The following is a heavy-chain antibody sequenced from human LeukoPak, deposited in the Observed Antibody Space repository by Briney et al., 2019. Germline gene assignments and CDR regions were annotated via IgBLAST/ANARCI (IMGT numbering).Heavy chain of an antibody. D-gene: IGHD6-13*01. CDR2: IYYSGST. CDR3: ARRGIAAADNADYFDY. CDR1: GGSISTYY. Sequence: KPSETLSLTCTGSGGSISTYYWSWIRQPPGKGLQWIGQIYYSGSTNYNPSLKSRVTISVDTSKNQFSLKLSSVTAADTAVYYCARRGIAAADNADYFDYWGQGTLVTVSS. V-gene: IGHV4-59*08. J-gene: IGHJ4*02.